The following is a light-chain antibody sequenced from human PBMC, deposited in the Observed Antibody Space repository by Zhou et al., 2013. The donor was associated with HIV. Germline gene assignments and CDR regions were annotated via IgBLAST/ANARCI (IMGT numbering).Light chain of an antibody. CDR3: QQYGTSPVT. CDR1: QSVSTN. V-gene: IGKV3-20*01. Sequence: EILMTQSPATLSVSQGESATLSCRTSQSVSTNLAWYQQKPGQAPRLLIYDTFNRATGIPARFSGSGSGTDFTLTITRLEPEDFAVYSCQQYGTSPVTFGQGTKLEI. J-gene: IGKJ2*01. CDR2: DTF.